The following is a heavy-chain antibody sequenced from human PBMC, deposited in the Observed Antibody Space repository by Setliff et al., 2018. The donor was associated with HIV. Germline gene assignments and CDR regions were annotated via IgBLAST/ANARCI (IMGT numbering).Heavy chain of an antibody. CDR2: IIPMVSLP. Sequence: VASVQVSCKASGGSFSDYSISWVRQAPGQAFEWMGGIIPMVSLPNFAQSFLGRLTITANRSTTTAYMELSRLTSEDTAVYYCARGQLKPTGYFFDYWGLGTLVTVSS. CDR3: ARGQLKPTGYFFDY. D-gene: IGHD1-1*01. V-gene: IGHV1-69*10. J-gene: IGHJ4*02. CDR1: GGSFSDYS.